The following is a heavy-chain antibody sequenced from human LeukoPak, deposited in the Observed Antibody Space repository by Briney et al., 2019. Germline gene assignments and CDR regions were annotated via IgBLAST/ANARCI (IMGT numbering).Heavy chain of an antibody. V-gene: IGHV1-8*03. CDR1: GYTFTSYD. CDR2: MNPNSGNT. Sequence: ASVKVSCKASGYTFTSYDINWVRQATGQGLEWMGWMNPNSGNTGYAQKFQGRVTITRNTSISTAYMELSSLRSEDTAVYYCARAPQPYTPYCYYYYMDVWGKGTTVTVSS. CDR3: ARAPQPYTPYCYYYYMDV. D-gene: IGHD2-2*02. J-gene: IGHJ6*03.